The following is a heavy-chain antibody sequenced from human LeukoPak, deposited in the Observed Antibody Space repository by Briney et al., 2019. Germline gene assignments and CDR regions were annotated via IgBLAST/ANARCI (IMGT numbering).Heavy chain of an antibody. Sequence: ASVKVSCKASGYTFTGYYMHWVRQAPGQGLEWMGWINPNSGGTNYAQKFQGRVTMTRDTSISTAYMELSRLRSDDTAVYYCARDLLDIVVVVAARGEYYFDYWGQGTLVTVSS. CDR1: GYTFTGYY. V-gene: IGHV1-2*02. D-gene: IGHD2-15*01. CDR2: INPNSGGT. J-gene: IGHJ4*02. CDR3: ARDLLDIVVVVAARGEYYFDY.